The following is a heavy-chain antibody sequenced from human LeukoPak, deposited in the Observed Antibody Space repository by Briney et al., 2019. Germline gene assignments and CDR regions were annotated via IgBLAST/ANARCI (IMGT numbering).Heavy chain of an antibody. Sequence: SETLSLTCTVSGVSISSYYWSWLRQPPGKGLEWIGYIYYSGSTNYNPSLKSRVTISVDTSKNQFSLKLSSVTAADTAVYYCARGTAMVRGVVGYYYGMDVWGKGTTVTVSS. J-gene: IGHJ6*04. V-gene: IGHV4-59*01. CDR1: GVSISSYY. CDR2: IYYSGST. CDR3: ARGTAMVRGVVGYYYGMDV. D-gene: IGHD3-10*01.